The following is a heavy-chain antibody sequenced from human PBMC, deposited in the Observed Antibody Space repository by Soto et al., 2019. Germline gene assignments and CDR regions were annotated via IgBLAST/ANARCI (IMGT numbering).Heavy chain of an antibody. CDR3: TRGPPRVQWFDP. CDR1: GGAVSSGTYY. CDR2: IYFTGST. J-gene: IGHJ5*02. Sequence: SETLSLTCTVSGGAVSSGTYYWSWIRQPPGKGLEWIGHIYFTGSTNYNPSLKSRVTMSPDTSRNQFSLKLSSVTAADTAVYYCTRGPPRVQWFDPWGLGTLVTVSS. V-gene: IGHV4-61*01.